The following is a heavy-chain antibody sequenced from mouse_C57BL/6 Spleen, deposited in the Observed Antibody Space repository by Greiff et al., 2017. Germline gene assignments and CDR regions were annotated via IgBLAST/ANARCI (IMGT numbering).Heavy chain of an antibody. D-gene: IGHD1-1*01. CDR2: IHPNSGST. Sequence: QVQLQQPGAELVKPGASVKLSCKASGYTFTSYWMHWVKQRPGQGLEWIGMIHPNSGSTNYNEKFKGKATLTVDKSSSTAYMQLSSLTSEDSAVYYCARRRTVVGRDYLDYWGKGTTLTVAS. CDR3: ARRRTVVGRDYLDY. V-gene: IGHV1-64*01. CDR1: GYTFTSYW. J-gene: IGHJ2*01.